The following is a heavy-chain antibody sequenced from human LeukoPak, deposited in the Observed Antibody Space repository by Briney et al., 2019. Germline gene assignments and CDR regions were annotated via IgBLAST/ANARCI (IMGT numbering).Heavy chain of an antibody. J-gene: IGHJ4*02. CDR1: GGSISRNY. D-gene: IGHD5-24*01. V-gene: IGHV4-59*01. Sequence: SETLSLTCTVSGGSISRNYWSWIRKPPGKGLQWIGYIYYTGSINYNPSLKSGVTISVDTSKNQFSLRLSPVTAADTAVYYCARALGSDGYVYFDYWGQGTLVTVSS. CDR3: ARALGSDGYVYFDY. CDR2: IYYTGSI.